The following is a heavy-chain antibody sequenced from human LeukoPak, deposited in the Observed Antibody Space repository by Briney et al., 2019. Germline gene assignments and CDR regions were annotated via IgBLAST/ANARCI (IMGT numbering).Heavy chain of an antibody. D-gene: IGHD3-16*01. J-gene: IGHJ3*02. CDR3: ARDALGKPVMPYDAFDI. CDR1: GGSISSYY. V-gene: IGHV4-59*12. CDR2: IYYSGST. Sequence: PSETLSLTCTVSGGSISSYYWSWIRQPPGKGLEWIGYIYYSGSTNYNPSLKSRVTISVDTSKNQFSLKLSSATAADTAVYYCARDALGKPVMPYDAFDIWGQGTMVAVSS.